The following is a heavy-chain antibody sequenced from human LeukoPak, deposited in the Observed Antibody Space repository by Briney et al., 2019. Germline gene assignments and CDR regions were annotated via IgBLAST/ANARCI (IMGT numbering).Heavy chain of an antibody. D-gene: IGHD2-21*02. Sequence: ASVKVSCKASGGTFSSYAISWVRQAPGQGLEWMGGIIPIFGTANYAQKFQGRVTITADKSTSTAYMELSSLRSEDTAVYYCARGGPPRHIVVVTAIPDAFDIWGQGTMVTVSS. CDR2: IIPIFGTA. J-gene: IGHJ3*02. CDR1: GGTFSSYA. CDR3: ARGGPPRHIVVVTAIPDAFDI. V-gene: IGHV1-69*06.